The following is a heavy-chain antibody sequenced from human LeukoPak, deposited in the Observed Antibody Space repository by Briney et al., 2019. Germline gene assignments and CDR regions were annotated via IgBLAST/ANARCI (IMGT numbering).Heavy chain of an antibody. Sequence: PGGSLRLSCATSGFTFSTYEMDWVRQAPGKGLEWVSYISSSGSIYYTHSVKGRFTISRDNAKNSLYLQMNSLRAEDTAIYYCAREGYGGTSDAFDIWGQGTMVTVSS. CDR1: GFTFSTYE. CDR2: ISSSGSI. CDR3: AREGYGGTSDAFDI. D-gene: IGHD4-23*01. J-gene: IGHJ3*02. V-gene: IGHV3-48*03.